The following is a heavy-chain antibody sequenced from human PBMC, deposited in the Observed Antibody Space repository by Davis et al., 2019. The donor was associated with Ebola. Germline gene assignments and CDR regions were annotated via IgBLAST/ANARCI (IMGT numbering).Heavy chain of an antibody. D-gene: IGHD4-17*01. CDR3: ATSHQRTDYGDYVGFDY. Sequence: ASAKVSCKASGYTFTSYAMNWVRQAPGQGLEWMGWINTNTGNPTYAQGFTGRFVFSLDTSVSTAYLQISSLKAEDTAVYYCATSHQRTDYGDYVGFDYWGQGTLVTVSS. J-gene: IGHJ4*02. V-gene: IGHV7-4-1*02. CDR2: INTNTGNP. CDR1: GYTFTSYA.